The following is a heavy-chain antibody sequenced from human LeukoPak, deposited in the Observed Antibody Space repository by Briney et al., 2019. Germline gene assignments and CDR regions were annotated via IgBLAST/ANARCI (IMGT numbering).Heavy chain of an antibody. Sequence: GESLKISCKGSGYDFFGYWIAWVRQMPGKGLEWVRIIYPDDSNIKYSPAFQGQVTISAVKSLSTSDVQWDRLKASDSAMYYCARFGGATFAQAFFDFWGQGTLVTVSS. CDR2: IYPDDSNI. D-gene: IGHD4-23*01. V-gene: IGHV5-51*01. J-gene: IGHJ4*02. CDR1: GYDFFGYW. CDR3: ARFGGATFAQAFFDF.